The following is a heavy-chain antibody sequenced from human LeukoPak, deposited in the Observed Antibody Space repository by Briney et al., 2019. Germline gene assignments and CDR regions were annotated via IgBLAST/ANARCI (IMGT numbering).Heavy chain of an antibody. CDR2: IRRDGSIT. Sequence: GRSLTLSCPAAGYTFSSYWMHWVRHAPGKWLVWLSRIRRDGSITIYAVSVKGRLTLSRDNSKNTIYVQMICQRSEEPSVYYCARVLQVAYCSGDSCSNDAFDIWGQGTMVTVSS. CDR1: GYTFSSYW. V-gene: IGHV3-74*01. J-gene: IGHJ3*02. D-gene: IGHD2-15*01. CDR3: ARVLQVAYCSGDSCSNDAFDI.